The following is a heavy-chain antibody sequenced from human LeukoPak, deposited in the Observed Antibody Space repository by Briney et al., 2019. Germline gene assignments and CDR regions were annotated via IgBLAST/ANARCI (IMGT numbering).Heavy chain of an antibody. V-gene: IGHV1-24*01. CDR1: GYTLTELS. J-gene: IGHJ3*02. D-gene: IGHD3-22*01. CDR3: ATILSDYDSSGYLGAFDI. CDR2: FDPEDGET. Sequence: ASVKVSCKVSGYTLTELSMHWVRQAPGKGLEWMGGFDPEDGETIYAQKFQGRVTMTEDTSTDTAYMELSSPRSEDTAVYYCATILSDYDSSGYLGAFDIWGQGTMVTVSS.